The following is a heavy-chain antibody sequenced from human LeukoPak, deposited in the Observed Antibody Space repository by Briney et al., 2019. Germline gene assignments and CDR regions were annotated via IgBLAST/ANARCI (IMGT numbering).Heavy chain of an antibody. V-gene: IGHV3-21*01. CDR1: GFTFSRQS. J-gene: IGHJ5*02. CDR2: ISRASESI. D-gene: IGHD1-1*01. CDR3: ARGATDVTRWFDP. Sequence: GGSLRLPCAASGFTFSRQSMNWVRQAPGKGLEWVSVISRASESIFYADSVKSRFTISRDNAKNSLYLQMNGLRAEDTAVYYCARGATDVTRWFDPWGQGTRVTVSS.